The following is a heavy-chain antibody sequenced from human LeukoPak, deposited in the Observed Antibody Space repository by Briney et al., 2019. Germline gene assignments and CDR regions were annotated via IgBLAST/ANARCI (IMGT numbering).Heavy chain of an antibody. D-gene: IGHD5/OR15-5a*01. CDR3: VRYVYIYFDQ. V-gene: IGHV3-48*03. CDR2: ISSSGTTT. CDR1: ALTFSTFE. J-gene: IGHJ4*02. Sequence: GGSLRLSCTTSALTFSTFEMSWVRQSPGKGLEWISYISSSGTTTEYADSVKGRFTIYRDNAKNSLYLQMSSLRAEDTAVYFCVRYVYIYFDQWRQGALVSVSS.